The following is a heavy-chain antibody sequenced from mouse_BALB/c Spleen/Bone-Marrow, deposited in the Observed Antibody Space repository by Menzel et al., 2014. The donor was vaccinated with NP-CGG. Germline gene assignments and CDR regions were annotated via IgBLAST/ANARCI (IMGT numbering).Heavy chain of an antibody. Sequence: QVQLQQSGAELVKPGASVKLSCKSSGYTFTSYYMYWVKQRPGQGLEWIGGINPSNGGTNFNEKFKSKATLTVDKSSSTAYMQLSSRTSEDSAVYYCTREGTFFAYWGQETLVTVSA. CDR2: INPSNGGT. D-gene: IGHD3-3*01. CDR3: TREGTFFAY. V-gene: IGHV1S81*02. CDR1: GYTFTSYY. J-gene: IGHJ3*01.